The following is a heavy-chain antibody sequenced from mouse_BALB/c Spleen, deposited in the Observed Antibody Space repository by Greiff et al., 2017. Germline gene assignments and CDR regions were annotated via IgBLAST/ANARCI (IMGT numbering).Heavy chain of an antibody. CDR2: IYPGSGST. D-gene: IGHD2-1*01. CDR1: GYTFTSYW. V-gene: IGHV1S22*01. CDR3: TRSPYGNSPFDY. Sequence: GDDLVKPGASVKLSCKASGYTFTSYWMHWVKQRHGQGLEWIGNIYPGSGSTNYDEKFKSKGTLTVDTSSSTAYMHLSSLTSEDSAVYYCTRSPYGNSPFDYWGQGTTLTVSS. J-gene: IGHJ2*01.